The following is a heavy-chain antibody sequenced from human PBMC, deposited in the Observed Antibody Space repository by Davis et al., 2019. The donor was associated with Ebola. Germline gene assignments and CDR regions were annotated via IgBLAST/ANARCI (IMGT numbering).Heavy chain of an antibody. CDR1: GYTFTSYA. CDR3: ARGSFGAARDY. J-gene: IGHJ4*02. Sequence: ASVKVSCKASGYTFTSYAMHWVRQAPGQRLEWMGWINDGNGNTKYSQKFQGRVTITRDTSASTAYMELSSLRSEDTAVYYCARGSFGAARDYWGQGTLVTVSS. D-gene: IGHD6-6*01. V-gene: IGHV1-3*01. CDR2: INDGNGNT.